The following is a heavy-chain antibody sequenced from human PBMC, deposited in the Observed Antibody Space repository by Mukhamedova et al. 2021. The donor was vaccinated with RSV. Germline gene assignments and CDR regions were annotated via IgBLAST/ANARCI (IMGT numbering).Heavy chain of an antibody. V-gene: IGHV2-26*01. J-gene: IGHJ3*02. CDR3: ARIVLGELLWGDDAFDI. D-gene: IGHD3-10*01. CDR2: IFSNDEK. CDR1: G. Sequence: GVSWIRQPPGKALEWLAHIFSNDEKSYSTSLKSRLTISKDTSKSQVVLTMTNMDPVDTATYYCARIVLGELLWGDDAFDIWGQGT.